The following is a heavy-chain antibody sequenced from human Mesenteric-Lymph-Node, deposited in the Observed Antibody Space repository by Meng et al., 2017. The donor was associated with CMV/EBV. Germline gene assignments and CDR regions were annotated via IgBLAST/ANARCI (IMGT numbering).Heavy chain of an antibody. D-gene: IGHD1-26*01. CDR2: INQDGTVK. J-gene: IGHJ5*02. Sequence: GESLKISCAASGFTLSSYTMMWVRQAPGKGLEWVANINQDGTVKYYVGSVKGRFTISRDSAKNSLYLQMNSLRAEDTAVYYCARDVPLVRGTGLYDHWGQGTVVTVSS. V-gene: IGHV3-7*01. CDR3: ARDVPLVRGTGLYDH. CDR1: GFTLSSYT.